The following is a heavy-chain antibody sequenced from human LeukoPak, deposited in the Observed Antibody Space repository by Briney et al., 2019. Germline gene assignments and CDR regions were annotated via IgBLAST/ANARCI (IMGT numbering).Heavy chain of an antibody. CDR1: GFTLSGSA. CDR3: TRDRGTYNWFDP. V-gene: IGHV3-73*01. Sequence: GGSLRLSCAASGFTLSGSAVHWVRQSSGKGLEWVGHIDKKDNLYATAYAESVKGRFTISRDDSKDTAFLHMDSLKTEDTALYYCTRDRGTYNWFDPWGQGTLVTVSS. D-gene: IGHD2-15*01. CDR2: IDKKDNLYAT. J-gene: IGHJ5*02.